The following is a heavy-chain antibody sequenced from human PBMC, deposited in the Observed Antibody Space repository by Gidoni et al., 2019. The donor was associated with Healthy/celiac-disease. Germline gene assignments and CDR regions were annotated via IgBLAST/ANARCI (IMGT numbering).Heavy chain of an antibody. CDR3: AKSNYYDSSGYYFPYYYYYGMDV. CDR2: ISGSGGST. V-gene: IGHV3-23*01. Sequence: EVQLLESGGGLVQPGGSLRLSCAASGFTFSSYAISWVRQAPGKGLEWVSAISGSGGSTYYADSVKGRLTISRDNSKNTLYLQMNSLRAEDTAVYYCAKSNYYDSSGYYFPYYYYYGMDVWGQGTTVTVSS. J-gene: IGHJ6*02. CDR1: GFTFSSYA. D-gene: IGHD3-22*01.